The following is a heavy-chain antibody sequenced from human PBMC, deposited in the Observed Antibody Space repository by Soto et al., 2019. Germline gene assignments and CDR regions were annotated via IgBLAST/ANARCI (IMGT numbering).Heavy chain of an antibody. CDR2: IKAKIDGVTT. J-gene: IGHJ4*02. CDR1: KFMFSSAW. CDR3: VEGWNDF. V-gene: IGHV3-15*01. Sequence: EVYLVESGGDLVEPGGSLRLSCAASKFMFSSAWMSWVRQAPGQGLEWVGRIKAKIDGVTTDYADFVQGRFTISRDDSKNTLFLEMNSLKIEDTAVYFCVEGWNDFWGQGTLVTVSS. D-gene: IGHD1-1*01.